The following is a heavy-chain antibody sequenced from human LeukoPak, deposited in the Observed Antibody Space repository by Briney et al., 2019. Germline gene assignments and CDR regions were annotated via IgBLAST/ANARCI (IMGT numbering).Heavy chain of an antibody. CDR1: GGTFSSYA. Sequence: ASVKVSCKASGGTFSSYALSWVRQAPGQGLEWMGGIIPIFGTANYAQKFRGRVTITADKSTSTAYMELSSLRSEDTAVYYCARELPWDILTGYYYFDYWGQGTLVTVSS. D-gene: IGHD3-9*01. CDR3: ARELPWDILTGYYYFDY. J-gene: IGHJ4*02. V-gene: IGHV1-69*06. CDR2: IIPIFGTA.